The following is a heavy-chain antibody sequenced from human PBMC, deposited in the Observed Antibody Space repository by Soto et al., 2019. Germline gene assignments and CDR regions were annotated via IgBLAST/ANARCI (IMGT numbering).Heavy chain of an antibody. CDR3: ARRGQYNWFDP. Sequence: SETLSLTYTVSGGSISSGVYYWSWIRQHPGKGLEWIGYIYDSGSTYYNPSLKSRVTISVDTSKNQFSLKLSSVTAADTAVYYCARRGQYNWFDPWGQGTLVTVSS. J-gene: IGHJ5*02. CDR2: IYDSGST. CDR1: GGSISSGVYY. D-gene: IGHD3-10*01. V-gene: IGHV4-31*03.